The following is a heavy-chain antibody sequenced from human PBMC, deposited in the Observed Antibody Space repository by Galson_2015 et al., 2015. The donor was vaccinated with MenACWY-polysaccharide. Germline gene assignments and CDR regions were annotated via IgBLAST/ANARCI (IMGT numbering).Heavy chain of an antibody. D-gene: IGHD2-21*01. Sequence: SVKVSCKASGYKFTNYDINWVRQATGQGLEWMGWMNPNSGNTGYAQKFQGRVTMTSSSAMSTAFMELSSLRSEDTAVYYCARIIARKYTFADSWGQGTLVTVSS. CDR2: MNPNSGNT. V-gene: IGHV1-8*01. J-gene: IGHJ4*02. CDR1: GYKFTNYD. CDR3: ARIIARKYTFADS.